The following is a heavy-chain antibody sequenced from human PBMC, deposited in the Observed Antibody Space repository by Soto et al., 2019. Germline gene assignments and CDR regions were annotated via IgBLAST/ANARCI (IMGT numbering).Heavy chain of an antibody. D-gene: IGHD2-2*01. CDR3: ARDLEYCSSTSCYGYYYYFMDF. J-gene: IGHJ6*03. CDR1: GYTFTSYA. CDR2: INAGNGNT. Sequence: GASVKVSCKASGYTFTSYAMHWVRQAPGQRLEWMGWINAGNGNTKYSQKFQGRVTITRDTSASTAYMELSSLRSEDTAVYYCARDLEYCSSTSCYGYYYYFMDFWGKRTSVTVSS. V-gene: IGHV1-3*01.